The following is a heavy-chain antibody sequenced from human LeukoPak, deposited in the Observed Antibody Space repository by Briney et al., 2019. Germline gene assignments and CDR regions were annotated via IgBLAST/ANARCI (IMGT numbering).Heavy chain of an antibody. CDR3: ARDSSVPYGITD. CDR2: ISGSDGNT. Sequence: GGSLRLSCAASGFTFSKYAMSWVRQAPGKGLEWVSAISGSDGNTFYADSVRGRFTISRDNSKNTLSLQMNNLRAEDTALYYCARDSSVPYGITDWGQGTLVTVSS. V-gene: IGHV3-23*01. J-gene: IGHJ4*02. CDR1: GFTFSKYA. D-gene: IGHD4-17*01.